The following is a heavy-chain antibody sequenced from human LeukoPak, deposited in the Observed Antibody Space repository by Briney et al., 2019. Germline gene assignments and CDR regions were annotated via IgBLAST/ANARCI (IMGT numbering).Heavy chain of an antibody. Sequence: PGGSLRLSCVASGFIVSNNYMSWVRQAPGKGLEWVSVIYSSGPTFYADSVEGRFTISRDSSKNALYLQMNSLRAEDTAVYYCAQDASGSYYNPLHYYYYGMDVWGQGTTVTVSS. V-gene: IGHV3-53*01. CDR3: AQDASGSYYNPLHYYYYGMDV. D-gene: IGHD3-10*01. J-gene: IGHJ6*02. CDR1: GFIVSNNY. CDR2: IYSSGPT.